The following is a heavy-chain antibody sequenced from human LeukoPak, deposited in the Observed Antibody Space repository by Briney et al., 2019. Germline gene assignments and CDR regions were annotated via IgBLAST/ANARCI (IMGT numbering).Heavy chain of an antibody. CDR1: GYKFSNYW. Sequence: GESPKISCKGSGYKFSNYWFPLVRQMPAKGLEYMGVIYPHYSDTIYSPSFQGQVTISVDRSINTAYLQWSSLNVSDTAVYYCARLRTTYFDFWGQGALDTVS. CDR2: IYPHYSDT. V-gene: IGHV5-51*01. J-gene: IGHJ4*02. CDR3: ARLRTTYFDF. D-gene: IGHD1-7*01.